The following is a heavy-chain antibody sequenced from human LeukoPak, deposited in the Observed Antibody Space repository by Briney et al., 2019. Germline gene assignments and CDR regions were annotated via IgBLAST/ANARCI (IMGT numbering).Heavy chain of an antibody. Sequence: GGSLRLSCAASGFTFSSYSMNWVRQAPGKGVEWVSLISWDGGSTYYADSVKGRFTISRDNSKNTLYLQMNSLRAEDTAVYYCARGGSYLSAFDIWGQGTMVTVSS. CDR3: ARGGSYLSAFDI. V-gene: IGHV3-43D*03. D-gene: IGHD1-26*01. CDR2: ISWDGGST. J-gene: IGHJ3*02. CDR1: GFTFSSYS.